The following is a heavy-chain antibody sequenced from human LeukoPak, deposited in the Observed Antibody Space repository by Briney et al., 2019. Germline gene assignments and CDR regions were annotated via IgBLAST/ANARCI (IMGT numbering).Heavy chain of an antibody. CDR3: AKALYGGHDH. J-gene: IGHJ5*02. Sequence: GTSLRLSCAVSGFSIGNHGMHWVRQAPDKGLEWVAMISHDGGAEYYGDSVKGRLTISRDNSKSMLSLQMNSLRAEDTAVYYCAKALYGGHDHWGQGTLVTVSS. CDR1: GFSIGNHG. CDR2: ISHDGGAE. D-gene: IGHD4-23*01. V-gene: IGHV3-30*18.